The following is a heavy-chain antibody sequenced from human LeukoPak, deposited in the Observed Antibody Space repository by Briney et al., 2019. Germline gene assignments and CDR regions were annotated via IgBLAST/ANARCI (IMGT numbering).Heavy chain of an antibody. CDR3: ARARILGRESYCAV. CDR1: GFTSRRDE. V-gene: IGHV3-48*03. D-gene: IGHD1-26*01. CDR2: TYRNGGVI. Sequence: GGALRLSCVVPGFTSRRDEMHWVRQAPGKGRGRVSYTYRNGGVIHYAPSVRGRFSISSDTAENSVFLQMNNLRAEDTAGYYCARARILGRESYCAVWGQGTLVTVPS. J-gene: IGHJ4*02.